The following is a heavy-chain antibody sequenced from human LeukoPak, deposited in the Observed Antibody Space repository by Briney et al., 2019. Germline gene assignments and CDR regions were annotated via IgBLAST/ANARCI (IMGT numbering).Heavy chain of an antibody. CDR1: GATISSSNW. V-gene: IGHV4-4*02. D-gene: IGHD1-26*01. CDR3: ARNGAGWYFDY. J-gene: IGHJ4*02. Sequence: PSETLSLTCAVSGATISSSNWWSWVRQPPGKGLEWIVDIYHSGSTNYNPSLKSRVTISVDKSKNQFSLKLSSVTAADTAVYYCARNGAGWYFDYWGQGTLVTVSS. CDR2: IYHSGST.